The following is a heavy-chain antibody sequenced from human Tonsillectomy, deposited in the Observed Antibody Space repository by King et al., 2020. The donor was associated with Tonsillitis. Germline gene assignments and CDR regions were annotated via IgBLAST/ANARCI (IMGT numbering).Heavy chain of an antibody. V-gene: IGHV4-59*01. Sequence: QLQESGPGLVKPSETLSLTCTVSGGSISSYYWSWIRQPPGKGLEWIGYIYYSGSTNYNPSLKSRVTISVDTSKNQFSLKLSSVTAADTAVYYCARDYTRRYYYGSGSPHWFDPWGQGTLVTVSS. CDR2: IYYSGST. D-gene: IGHD3-10*01. CDR3: ARDYTRRYYYGSGSPHWFDP. J-gene: IGHJ5*02. CDR1: GGSISSYY.